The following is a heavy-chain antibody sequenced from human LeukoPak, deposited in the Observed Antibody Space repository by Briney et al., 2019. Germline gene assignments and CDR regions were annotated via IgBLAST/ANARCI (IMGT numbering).Heavy chain of an antibody. Sequence: ASVKVSCKASGYTFTGYYMHWVRQAPGQGLEWMGWINPNSGGTNYAQKFQGRVTMTRDTSISTAYMELSRLRSDDTAVYYCARLLKNYGDLFDYWGQGTLVTVSS. CDR2: INPNSGGT. CDR3: ARLLKNYGDLFDY. J-gene: IGHJ4*02. D-gene: IGHD4-17*01. CDR1: GYTFTGYY. V-gene: IGHV1-2*02.